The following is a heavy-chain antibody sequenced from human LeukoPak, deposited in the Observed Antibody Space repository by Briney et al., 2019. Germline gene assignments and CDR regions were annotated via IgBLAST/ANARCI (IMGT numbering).Heavy chain of an antibody. J-gene: IGHJ5*02. Sequence: VASVKVSCKASGYTFTSYGISWVRQAPGQGLEWMGWISAYNGNTNYAQKLQGRVTMTTDTSTSTAYMELRSLRSDDTAVYYCARDHIIEQLAPDWFDPWGQGTLVTVSS. CDR1: GYTFTSYG. CDR3: ARDHIIEQLAPDWFDP. CDR2: ISAYNGNT. V-gene: IGHV1-18*01. D-gene: IGHD6-6*01.